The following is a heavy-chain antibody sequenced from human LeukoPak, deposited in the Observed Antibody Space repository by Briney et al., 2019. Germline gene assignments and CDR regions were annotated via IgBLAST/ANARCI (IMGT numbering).Heavy chain of an antibody. Sequence: SETLSLTCTVSGGSISSYYWSWIRQPPGKGLDWIGYIYYSGSTNYNPSLKSRVTISVDTSKNQFSLKLSSVTAADTAVYSCARAPPGYSYGPFDYWGQGTLVTVSS. J-gene: IGHJ4*02. CDR2: IYYSGST. CDR1: GGSISSYY. V-gene: IGHV4-59*01. D-gene: IGHD5-18*01. CDR3: ARAPPGYSYGPFDY.